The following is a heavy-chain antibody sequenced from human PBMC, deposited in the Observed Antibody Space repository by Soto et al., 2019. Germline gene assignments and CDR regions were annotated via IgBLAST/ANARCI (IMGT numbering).Heavy chain of an antibody. CDR1: GGSISSSSYY. Sequence: QLQLQESGPGLVKPSETLSLTCTVSGGSISSSSYYWGWIRQPPGKGLEWIGSIYYSGSTYYNPFRKRRVTISVDTPKNQFSLKLRAVTAADTALYSCARNPGLAAAGTSYFDYWGQGTLVTVSS. CDR3: ARNPGLAAAGTSYFDY. D-gene: IGHD6-13*01. J-gene: IGHJ4*02. CDR2: IYYSGST. V-gene: IGHV4-39*01.